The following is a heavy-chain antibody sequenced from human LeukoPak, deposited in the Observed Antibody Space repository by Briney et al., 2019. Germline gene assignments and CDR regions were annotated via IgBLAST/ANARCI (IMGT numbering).Heavy chain of an antibody. CDR2: VYYSGST. Sequence: SETLSLTCTVSGGSISSSSYYWGWIRQPPGKGLEWIGSVYYSGSTYYNPSLKSRVTISVDTSKNQFSLKLSSVTAADTAVYYCARFSCSGGSCYSRYFFYYMDVWGKGATVTISS. V-gene: IGHV4-39*01. CDR3: ARFSCSGGSCYSRYFFYYMDV. D-gene: IGHD2-15*01. J-gene: IGHJ6*03. CDR1: GGSISSSSYY.